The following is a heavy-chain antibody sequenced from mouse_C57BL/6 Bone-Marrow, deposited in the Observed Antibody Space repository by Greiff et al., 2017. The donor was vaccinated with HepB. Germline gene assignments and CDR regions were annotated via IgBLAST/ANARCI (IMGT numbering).Heavy chain of an antibody. Sequence: QVTLKECGPGILQPSQTLSLTCSFSGFSLSTFGMGVGWIRQPSGKGLEWLAHIWWDDDKYYNPALKSRLTISKDTSKNQVFLKIANVDTADTATYYCARMDYYGSSHWYFDVWGTGTTVTVSS. D-gene: IGHD1-1*01. CDR3: ARMDYYGSSHWYFDV. J-gene: IGHJ1*03. CDR1: GFSLSTFGMG. V-gene: IGHV8-8*01. CDR2: IWWDDDK.